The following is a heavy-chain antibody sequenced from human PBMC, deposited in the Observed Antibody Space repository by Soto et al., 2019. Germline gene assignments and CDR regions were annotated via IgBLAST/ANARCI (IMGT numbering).Heavy chain of an antibody. J-gene: IGHJ4*02. Sequence: GASVKVSCKASGYTFTSYGISWVRQAPGQGLGWMGWIRPYNGNTNSAQKLQGRVSMTTDTSTTTAYMDLTSLTSDDTAMYYCARERGELPPDHWGQGTLVTVSS. CDR3: ARERGELPPDH. CDR1: GYTFTSYG. CDR2: IRPYNGNT. V-gene: IGHV1-18*01. D-gene: IGHD1-26*01.